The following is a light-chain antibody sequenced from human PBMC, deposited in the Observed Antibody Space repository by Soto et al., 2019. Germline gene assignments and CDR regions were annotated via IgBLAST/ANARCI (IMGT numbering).Light chain of an antibody. CDR1: SSDVGAYNY. V-gene: IGLV2-8*01. Sequence: QSVLTQPPSASGSPGQSVTISCTGTSSDVGAYNYVSWYQQHPGKAPKLMIYEVAKRPSGVPDRFSGSKSGNTASLTVSGLQAEDEADYFCSSDAGSTNYVFGTGTKVTXL. CDR3: SSDAGSTNYV. J-gene: IGLJ1*01. CDR2: EVA.